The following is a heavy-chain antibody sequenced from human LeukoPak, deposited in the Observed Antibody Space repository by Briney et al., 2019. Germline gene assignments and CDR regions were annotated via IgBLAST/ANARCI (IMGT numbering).Heavy chain of an antibody. J-gene: IGHJ4*02. CDR1: GFTFSSYA. CDR3: ARGGLSIMGY. CDR2: ISSSGSTK. Sequence: GGSLRLSCAASGFTFSSYAMNWVRQAPGKGLEWVSYISSSGSTKYYADSVKGRFTISRDNARNSLYLQMNSLRAEDTAVYFCARGGLSIMGYWGQGTLVTVSS. V-gene: IGHV3-48*01. D-gene: IGHD2/OR15-2a*01.